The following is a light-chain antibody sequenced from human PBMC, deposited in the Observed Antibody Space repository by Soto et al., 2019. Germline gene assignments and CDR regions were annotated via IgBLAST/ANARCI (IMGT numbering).Light chain of an antibody. V-gene: IGKV1-39*01. CDR1: QSISYY. Sequence: DIQMTQSPSSLSASVGDRVTITCRTSQSISYYLNWCQQKPRKAPKLLIYGASSLQSGVPSRFSGSGSGTDFTLTISSLQPEDFATYYCQESYSTPPGLTFGGGTKVEMK. J-gene: IGKJ4*01. CDR2: GAS. CDR3: QESYSTPPGLT.